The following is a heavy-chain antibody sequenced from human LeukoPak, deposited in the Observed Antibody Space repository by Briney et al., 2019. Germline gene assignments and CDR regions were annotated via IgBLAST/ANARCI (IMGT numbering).Heavy chain of an antibody. D-gene: IGHD1-26*01. CDR2: IYHSGST. CDR1: GGSISSSSYY. V-gene: IGHV4-39*07. CDR3: ASTRIVGAKHYYYYMDV. J-gene: IGHJ6*03. Sequence: SETLSLTCTVSGGSISSSSYYWGWIRQPPGKGLEWIGSIYHSGSTYYNPSLKSRVTIAVETSKNQFSLKLSSVTAADTAVYYCASTRIVGAKHYYYYMDVWGKGTTVTVSS.